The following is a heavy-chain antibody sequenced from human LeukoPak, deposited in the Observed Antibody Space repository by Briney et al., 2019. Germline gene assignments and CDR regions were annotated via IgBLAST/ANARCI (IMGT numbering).Heavy chain of an antibody. V-gene: IGHV3-23*01. CDR3: AKNSGGTCYSHLDY. CDR1: GFTFSSYG. Sequence: GGSLRLSCAATGFTFSSYGMTWVRQAPGKGLEWVSGISGSGGSTYYEDSVKGRFTISRDNSKNTLYLQMNSLRAEDTAVYYCAKNSGGTCYSHLDYWGQGTLVTVSS. J-gene: IGHJ4*02. D-gene: IGHD2-15*01. CDR2: ISGSGGST.